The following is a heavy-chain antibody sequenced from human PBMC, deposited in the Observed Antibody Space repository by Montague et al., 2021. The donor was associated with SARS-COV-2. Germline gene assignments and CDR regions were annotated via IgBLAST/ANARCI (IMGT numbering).Heavy chain of an antibody. D-gene: IGHD5-18*01. CDR2: IYYSGST. CDR1: GGSISSYY. CDR3: ARGSYGPDAFDT. Sequence: SETLSLTCTVSGGSISSYYWSWIRQPPGKGLKWIGYIYYSGSTNYNPSLKSRVTISLDTSKNQFSLKLNSVTAADTAVYYCARGSYGPDAFDTWGQGTMVTVSS. V-gene: IGHV4-59*01. J-gene: IGHJ3*02.